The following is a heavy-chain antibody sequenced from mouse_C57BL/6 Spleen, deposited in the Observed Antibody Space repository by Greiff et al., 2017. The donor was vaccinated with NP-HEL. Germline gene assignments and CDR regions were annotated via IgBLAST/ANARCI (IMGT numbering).Heavy chain of an antibody. CDR2: IDPETGGT. Sequence: QVQLQQSGAELVRPGASVTLSCKASGYTFTDYEMHWVKQTPVHGLEWIGAIDPETGGTAYNQKFKGKAILTADKSSSTAYMELRSLTSEDSAVYYCTSGSSYGRYYFDYWGQGTTLTVSS. J-gene: IGHJ2*01. D-gene: IGHD1-1*01. CDR1: GYTFTDYE. CDR3: TSGSSYGRYYFDY. V-gene: IGHV1-15*01.